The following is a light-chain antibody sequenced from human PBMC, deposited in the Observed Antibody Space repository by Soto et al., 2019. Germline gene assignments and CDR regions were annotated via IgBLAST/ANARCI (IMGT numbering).Light chain of an antibody. J-gene: IGKJ5*01. Sequence: EIQMTQSPSSLSASVGARVTITCRASQSIKTYLNWYQQKPGNAPRLLIYDASSLQSGVPSTFSGSGSGTDFTLTISSLQPEDFATYYCQQCYTTPRTFGQGTRLE. CDR3: QQCYTTPRT. CDR1: QSIKTY. CDR2: DAS. V-gene: IGKV1-39*01.